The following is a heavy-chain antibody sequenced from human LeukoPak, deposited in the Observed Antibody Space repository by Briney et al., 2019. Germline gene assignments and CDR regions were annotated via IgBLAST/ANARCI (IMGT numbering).Heavy chain of an antibody. CDR2: IYDSGGN. CDR1: GCSISSCY. J-gene: IGHJ4*02. V-gene: IGHV4-59*01. Sequence: SESLSLTCTVSGCSISSCYWSWVRQPPGKGLEWVGYIYDSGGNNYYPSLKRGVIISVETSKNQFSLMQRSVTAEDSAVYYCAIGSGFWEFGGQGTLVTVSS. CDR3: AIGSGFWEF. D-gene: IGHD3-10*01.